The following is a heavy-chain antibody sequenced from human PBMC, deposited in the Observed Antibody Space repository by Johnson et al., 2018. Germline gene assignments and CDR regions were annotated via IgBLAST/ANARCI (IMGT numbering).Heavy chain of an antibody. CDR2: ISGSGGST. V-gene: IGHV3-23*04. CDR3: AKARYFDWLPKGHDAFDI. CDR1: GFTFSSYA. D-gene: IGHD3-9*01. Sequence: VQLVQSGGGVVQPGRSXRLCCAASGFTFSSYAMSWVRQAPGKGLEWVSAISGSGGSTYYADSVKGRFTISRDNSKNTLYLQMNSLRAEDTAVYYCAKARYFDWLPKGHDAFDIWGQGTMVTVSS. J-gene: IGHJ3*02.